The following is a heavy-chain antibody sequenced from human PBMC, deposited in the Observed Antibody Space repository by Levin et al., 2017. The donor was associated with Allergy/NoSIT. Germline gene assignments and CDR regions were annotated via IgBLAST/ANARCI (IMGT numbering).Heavy chain of an antibody. D-gene: IGHD1-14*01. CDR3: ARLSVYAEDFDY. Sequence: PSETLSLTCTVSGGSISSSSYYWGWIRQPPGKGLEWIGSIYYSGSTYYNPSLKSRVTISVDTSKNQFSLKLSSVTAADTAVYYCARLSVYAEDFDYWGQGTLVTVSS. CDR2: IYYSGST. J-gene: IGHJ4*02. CDR1: GGSISSSSYY. V-gene: IGHV4-39*07.